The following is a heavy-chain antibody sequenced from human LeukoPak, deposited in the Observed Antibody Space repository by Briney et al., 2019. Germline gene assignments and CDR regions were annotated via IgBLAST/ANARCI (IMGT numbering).Heavy chain of an antibody. CDR1: GGSISSGDYY. CDR2: IYYSGST. CDR3: ARESLTSYYYYGMDV. Sequence: SQTLSLTRTVSGGSISSGDYYWSWIRQPPGKGLEWIGHIYYSGSTYYNPSLKSRVTISVDTSKNQFSLKLSSVTAADTAVYYCARESLTSYYYYGMDVWGKGTTVTVSS. D-gene: IGHD3-9*01. V-gene: IGHV4-30-4*01. J-gene: IGHJ6*04.